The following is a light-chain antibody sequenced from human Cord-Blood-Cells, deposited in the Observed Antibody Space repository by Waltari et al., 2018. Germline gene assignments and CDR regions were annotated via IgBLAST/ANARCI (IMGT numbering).Light chain of an antibody. CDR1: QSISSH. V-gene: IGKV1-39*01. CDR2: AAS. Sequence: DIQMSQSPSSMSASLVDRATLTCRASQSISSHLNWYQQKPGKAPKLLIYAASSLQSGVPSRFSGSGSGTDFTLTISSLQPEDFATYYCQQSYSTPMYTFGQGTKLEIK. CDR3: QQSYSTPMYT. J-gene: IGKJ2*01.